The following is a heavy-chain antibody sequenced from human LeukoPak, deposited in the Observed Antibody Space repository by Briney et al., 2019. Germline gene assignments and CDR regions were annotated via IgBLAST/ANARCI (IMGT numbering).Heavy chain of an antibody. CDR1: GGSITSGDYY. CDR3: ARAGNGGDYNYGMDV. D-gene: IGHD2-8*01. CDR2: IYYSGST. V-gene: IGHV4-31*03. Sequence: PSETLSLTCTVSGGSITSGDYYWSWIRQHPGKGLEWIGYIYYSGSTYYNPSLKSRVTTSVDTSKNQFSLKLSSVTAADTAVYYCARAGNGGDYNYGMDVWGQGTTVTVSS. J-gene: IGHJ6*02.